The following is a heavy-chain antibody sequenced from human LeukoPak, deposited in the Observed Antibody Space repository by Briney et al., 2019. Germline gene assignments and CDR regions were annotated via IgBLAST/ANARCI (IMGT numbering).Heavy chain of an antibody. CDR1: GDSVSSNSAA. CDR2: TYYRSKWYN. D-gene: IGHD6-19*01. J-gene: IGHJ6*02. Sequence: SQTLSLTCAISGDSVSSNSAAWNWIRQSPSRGLEWLGRTYYRSKWYNDYAVSVKSRITINPDTSKNQFSLQLNSVTPEDTAVYYCARYGWSSPYYYYGMDVWGQGTTVTVSS. V-gene: IGHV6-1*01. CDR3: ARYGWSSPYYYYGMDV.